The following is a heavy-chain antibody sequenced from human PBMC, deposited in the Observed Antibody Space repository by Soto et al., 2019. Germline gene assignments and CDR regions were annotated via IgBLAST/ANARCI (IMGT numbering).Heavy chain of an antibody. CDR1: GDSLSGYF. J-gene: IGHJ4*02. CDR3: ARTIASYQIDY. Sequence: SETLSLTCTVSGDSLSGYFWSWIRQPPGKGLQWIGYIYYNGITNYSPSLKSRVTISVDTSKNQFSLKLSSVTAADTAVYYRARTIASYQIDYWGQGTLVTVSS. CDR2: IYYNGIT. D-gene: IGHD5-18*01. V-gene: IGHV4-59*01.